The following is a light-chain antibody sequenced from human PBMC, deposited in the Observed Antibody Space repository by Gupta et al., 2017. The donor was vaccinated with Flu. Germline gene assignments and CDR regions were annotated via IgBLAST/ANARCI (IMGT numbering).Light chain of an antibody. J-gene: IGKJ1*01. CDR3: HQHGSSPCT. Sequence: EIVLTQSTGTLSLSPGERGTLSCWASQNISSRYLACYQQKFGQAPRLLMYGAFNRATGIPDRFSGSASGTDFTLTISRLEPEDFVVYYCHQHGSSPCTFGQGTKVEIK. V-gene: IGKV3-20*01. CDR2: GAF. CDR1: QNISSRY.